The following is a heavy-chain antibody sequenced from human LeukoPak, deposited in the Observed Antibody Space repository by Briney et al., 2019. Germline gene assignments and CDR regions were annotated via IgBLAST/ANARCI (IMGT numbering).Heavy chain of an antibody. V-gene: IGHV3-23*01. Sequence: PGGSLSLSCATSGFTFSNFPMTWIRQAPGKGLEWVSAISGSGGSTYYADSVKGRFTISRDNSKNTLYLQMNSLSADDTAVYYCAKNRRYWGQGTLVTVSS. J-gene: IGHJ4*02. CDR1: GFTFSNFP. CDR2: ISGSGGST. CDR3: AKNRRY.